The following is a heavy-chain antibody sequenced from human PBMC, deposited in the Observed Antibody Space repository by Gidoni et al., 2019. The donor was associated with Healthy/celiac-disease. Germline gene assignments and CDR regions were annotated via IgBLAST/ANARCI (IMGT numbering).Heavy chain of an antibody. CDR1: GGSISSSNW. D-gene: IGHD2-15*01. CDR3: ARDREGRYCSGGSCYWFYYFDY. CDR2: IYHSGST. J-gene: IGHJ4*02. Sequence: QVQLQESGPGLVKPSGTLSLTCAVSGGSISSSNWWSWVRQPPGKGLEWIGEIYHSGSTNYNPSLKSRVTISVDKSKNQFSLKLSSVTAADTAVYYCARDREGRYCSGGSCYWFYYFDYWGQGTLVTVSS. V-gene: IGHV4-4*02.